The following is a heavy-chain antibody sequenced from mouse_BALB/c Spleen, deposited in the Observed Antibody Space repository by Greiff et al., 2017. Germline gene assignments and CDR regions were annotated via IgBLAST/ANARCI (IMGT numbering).Heavy chain of an antibody. Sequence: QVHVKQSGAELAKPGASVKMSCKASGYTFTSYWMHWVKQRPGQGLEWIGYINPSTGYTEYNQKFKDKATLTADKSSSTAYMQLSSLTSEDSAVYYCARCLHYAMDYWGQGTSVTVSS. V-gene: IGHV1-7*01. J-gene: IGHJ4*01. CDR2: INPSTGYT. CDR3: ARCLHYAMDY. CDR1: GYTFTSYW.